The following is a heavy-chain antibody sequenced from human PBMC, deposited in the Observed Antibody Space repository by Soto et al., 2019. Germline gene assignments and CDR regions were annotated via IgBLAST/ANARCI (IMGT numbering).Heavy chain of an antibody. CDR1: GFTFSRYW. CDR2: IKQDGSEK. V-gene: IGHV3-7*04. J-gene: IGHJ1*01. Sequence: GGSLRLSCAVSGFTFSRYWMSWVRQAPGKGLEWVANIKQDGSEKYYVDSVKGRFTISRDNAKKSLYLQMNSLRAEDTAVYYCAGGATFLYFQYWGQGTLVTVSS. D-gene: IGHD2-15*01. CDR3: AGGATFLYFQY.